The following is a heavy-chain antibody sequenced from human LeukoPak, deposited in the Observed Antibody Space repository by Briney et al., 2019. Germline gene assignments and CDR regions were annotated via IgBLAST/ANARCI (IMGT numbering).Heavy chain of an antibody. CDR1: GYTSTHYY. D-gene: IGHD5-18*01. J-gene: IGHJ4*02. CDR3: ARAYTYGLNY. Sequence: GASVKVSCKASGYTSTHYYMHWVRQVPGQGLEWMGTINPSGGSTSYAQKFQGRVTMTRDTSTSTVYMELSSLRTEDTAVFYCARAYTYGLNYWGQGTLVTVSS. V-gene: IGHV1-46*01. CDR2: INPSGGST.